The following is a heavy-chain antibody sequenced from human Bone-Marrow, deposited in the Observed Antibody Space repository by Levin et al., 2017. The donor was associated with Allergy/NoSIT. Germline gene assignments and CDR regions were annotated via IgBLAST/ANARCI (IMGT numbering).Heavy chain of an antibody. CDR3: AGDHSGSYYNVGWFDP. Sequence: GESLKISCKASGYTFTSYGISWVRQAPGQGLEWMGWISAYNGNTNYAQTLQGRVTMTTDTSTSTAYMELRSLRSDDTAVYYCAGDHSGSYYNVGWFDPWGQGTLVTVSS. CDR1: GYTFTSYG. CDR2: ISAYNGNT. D-gene: IGHD3-10*01. J-gene: IGHJ5*02. V-gene: IGHV1-18*01.